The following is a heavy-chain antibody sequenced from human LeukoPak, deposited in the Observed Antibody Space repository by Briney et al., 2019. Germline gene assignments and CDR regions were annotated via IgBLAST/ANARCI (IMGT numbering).Heavy chain of an antibody. J-gene: IGHJ6*02. V-gene: IGHV4-34*01. CDR1: GGSFSGYY. CDR2: INHSGST. Sequence: SETLSLTRAVYGGSFSGYYWSWIRQPPGKGLECIGEINHSGSTNYNPSLKSRVTISVDTSKNQFSLKLSSVTAADTAVYYCARAPPRSYYDYVMDVWGQGTTVTVSS. CDR3: ARAPPRSYYDYVMDV.